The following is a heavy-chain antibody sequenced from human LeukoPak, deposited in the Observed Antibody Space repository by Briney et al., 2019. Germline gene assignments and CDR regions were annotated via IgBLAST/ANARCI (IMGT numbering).Heavy chain of an antibody. CDR2: ISGSGGST. D-gene: IGHD1-26*01. Sequence: GGSLRLSCAASGFTFSSYAMSWVRQAPGKELEWVSAISGSGGSTYYADSVKGRFTISRDNSKNTLYLQMNSLRAEDTAVYYCAKDRGRGSSHIFDYWGQGTLVTVSS. V-gene: IGHV3-23*01. CDR1: GFTFSSYA. J-gene: IGHJ4*02. CDR3: AKDRGRGSSHIFDY.